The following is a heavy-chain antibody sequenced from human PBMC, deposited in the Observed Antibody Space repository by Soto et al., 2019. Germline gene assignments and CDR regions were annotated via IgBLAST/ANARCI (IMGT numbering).Heavy chain of an antibody. J-gene: IGHJ4*02. CDR3: VYRDFGDYFFQF. CDR2: IYWDDNE. V-gene: IGHV2-5*02. CDR1: GFSLTTQGVH. D-gene: IGHD4-17*01. Sequence: QITLKESGPTLVKPTQTLTLTCTFSGFSLTTQGVHVGWIRQPPGKALEWLALIYWDDNEVYIPSLKNRLTMTKDTSKSQVVLTLATVDPVDTATYDCVYRDFGDYFFQFWGQGILVNVSS.